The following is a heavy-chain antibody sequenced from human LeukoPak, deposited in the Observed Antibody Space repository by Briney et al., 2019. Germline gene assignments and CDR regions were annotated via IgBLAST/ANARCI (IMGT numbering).Heavy chain of an antibody. CDR1: GGSISSGSYY. D-gene: IGHD3-10*01. V-gene: IGHV4-61*02. CDR2: IYTSGST. CDR3: ARGKSSGSYFAFDI. J-gene: IGHJ3*02. Sequence: SETLSLTCTVSGGSISSGSYYWSWIRQPAGKGLEWIGRIYTSGSTNYNPSLKSRVTMSVDTSKNQFSLKLSSVTAADTAVYYCARGKSSGSYFAFDIWGQGTMVTVSS.